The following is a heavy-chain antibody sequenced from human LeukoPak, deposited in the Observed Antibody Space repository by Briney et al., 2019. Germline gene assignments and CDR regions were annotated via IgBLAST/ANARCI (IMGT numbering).Heavy chain of an antibody. V-gene: IGHV3-7*01. CDR1: GFTFSSSW. Sequence: GSLRLSCAATGFTFSSSWMTWVRQAPGKGLEWVAIIKPDGSDKSYADSVRGRFTISRDNAKNSLYLHMNGLRAEDTSVYYCARDPAFGAFDIWGRGTLVTVSS. CDR3: ARDPAFGAFDI. CDR2: IKPDGSDK. J-gene: IGHJ3*02. D-gene: IGHD3-10*01.